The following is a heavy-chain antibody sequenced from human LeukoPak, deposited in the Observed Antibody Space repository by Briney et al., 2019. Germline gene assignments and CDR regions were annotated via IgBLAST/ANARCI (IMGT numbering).Heavy chain of an antibody. J-gene: IGHJ3*02. Sequence: ASVKVSCKASGYTFTSYDINWVRQATGQGLEWMGWMNPNSGNTGYAQKFQGRVTITRNTSISTAYMELRSLRSDDTAVYYCARDRRMTSITMVRGVIKWVDAFDIWGQGTMVTVSS. CDR3: ARDRRMTSITMVRGVIKWVDAFDI. V-gene: IGHV1-8*03. D-gene: IGHD3-10*01. CDR2: MNPNSGNT. CDR1: GYTFTSYD.